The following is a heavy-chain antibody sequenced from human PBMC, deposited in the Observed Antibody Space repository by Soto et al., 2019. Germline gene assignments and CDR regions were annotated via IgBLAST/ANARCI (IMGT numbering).Heavy chain of an antibody. D-gene: IGHD2-15*01. Sequence: DVQLLESGGGLVQPEGSLRLSCAASGFTFSSYAMGWVRQGPGKGLEWVAVVSIGGSTHYADSVRGRFTISRDNPKTALSLQTNSLTAEDTAVYLCAKRRGAGGHFDYWGQGAVVTVSS. V-gene: IGHV3-23*01. CDR1: GFTFSSYA. J-gene: IGHJ4*02. CDR3: AKRRGAGGHFDY. CDR2: VSIGGST.